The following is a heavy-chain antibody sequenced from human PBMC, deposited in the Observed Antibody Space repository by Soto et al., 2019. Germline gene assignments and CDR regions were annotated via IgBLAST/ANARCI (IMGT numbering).Heavy chain of an antibody. D-gene: IGHD2-2*01. J-gene: IGHJ6*02. V-gene: IGHV1-3*01. CDR2: INAGNGST. Sequence: ASVKVSCKASGYTFTSYAMHWVRQAPGQRLEWMGWINAGNGSTKYSQKFQGRVTITRDTSASTAYMELSSLRSEDTAVYYCAREDIVVVPAAILPRDYYYYGMDVWGQGTTVTVSS. CDR1: GYTFTSYA. CDR3: AREDIVVVPAAILPRDYYYYGMDV.